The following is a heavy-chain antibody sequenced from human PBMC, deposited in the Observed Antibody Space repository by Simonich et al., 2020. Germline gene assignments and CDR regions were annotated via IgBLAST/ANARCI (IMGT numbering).Heavy chain of an antibody. CDR2: IGAYNGNT. CDR1: GSTFTSYG. V-gene: IGHV1-18*01. CDR3: ARASRGTWWYYYFDY. Sequence: QCQLVQSGAGVKKPGASVKVSCKASGSTFTSYGISWVRQAPGQGLGWMGRIGAYNGNTNYAQKLMCRVNMTTDTSTSTAYMGLRSMRSDDTAVYYWARASRGTWWYYYFDYWGQGTLVTVSS. D-gene: IGHD2-15*01. J-gene: IGHJ4*02.